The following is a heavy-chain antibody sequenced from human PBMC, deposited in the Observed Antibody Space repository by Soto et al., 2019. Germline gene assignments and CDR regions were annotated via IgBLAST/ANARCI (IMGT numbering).Heavy chain of an antibody. V-gene: IGHV1-8*01. CDR1: GYTFTSYD. D-gene: IGHD6-13*01. CDR3: AKSGYSSSVYYYYYHGMDV. Sequence: QVQLVQSGAEVKKPGASVKVSCKASGYTFTSYDINWVRQATGQGLEWMGWMNPNSGNTDYAQKFQGRVTMTRNTTITTANMELTSIRYKDTPVYYFAKSGYSSSVYYYYYHGMDVWGQGTTVTVSS. J-gene: IGHJ6*02. CDR2: MNPNSGNT.